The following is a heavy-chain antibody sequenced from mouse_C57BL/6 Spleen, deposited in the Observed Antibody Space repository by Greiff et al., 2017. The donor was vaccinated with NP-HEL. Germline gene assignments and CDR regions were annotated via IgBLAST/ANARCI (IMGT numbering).Heavy chain of an antibody. CDR3: ATRTGRAGYVDN. V-gene: IGHV1-74*01. CDR2: IHPSDSGT. J-gene: IGHJ1*03. D-gene: IGHD2-2*01. Sequence: QVQLQQPGADLVKPGASVKVSCKASGYTFTSYWMHWVKQRPGQGLEWIGRIHPSDSGTNYNQKFKGKATFTVDKSSSTAYMPLSSLTSEDSAVYYCATRTGRAGYVDNWGTGTTVTVSS. CDR1: GYTFTSYW.